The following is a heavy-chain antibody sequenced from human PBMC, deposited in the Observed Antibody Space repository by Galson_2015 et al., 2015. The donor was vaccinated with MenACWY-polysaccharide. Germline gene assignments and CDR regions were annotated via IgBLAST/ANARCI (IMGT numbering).Heavy chain of an antibody. V-gene: IGHV3-15*01. CDR2: TI. J-gene: IGHJ4*02. Sequence: TIYYAASVKGRFTISGDDSKDTVYLQMNSLKTEDTAVYYCNTGGLGFDYWGQGTLVTVSS. CDR3: NTGGLGFDY. D-gene: IGHD7-27*01.